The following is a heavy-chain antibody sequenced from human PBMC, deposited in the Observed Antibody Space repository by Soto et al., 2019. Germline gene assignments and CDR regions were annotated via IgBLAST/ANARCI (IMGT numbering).Heavy chain of an antibody. CDR3: ARSLPCGTIFYMDI. J-gene: IGHJ6*03. Sequence: QLQLRESGPGLVQPAQTLSLTCTVAGGSIPGGFSYWTWVRQHPGKGLEWVGHIYYSGTAYYNPALRSRVDISVDPSQNRFSLKLSSVTAADTAMYFCARSLPCGTIFYMDIWGEGTTVTVSS. D-gene: IGHD1-26*01. CDR2: IYYSGTA. CDR1: GGSIPGGFSY. V-gene: IGHV4-31*03.